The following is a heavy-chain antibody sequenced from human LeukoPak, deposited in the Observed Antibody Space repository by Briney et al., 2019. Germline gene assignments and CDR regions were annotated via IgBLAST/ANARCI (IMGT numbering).Heavy chain of an antibody. Sequence: SETLSLTCTVSGGSISSSSYYWGWIRQPPGKGLEWIGSIYYSGSTYYNPSLKSRVTISVDTSKNQFSLKLSSVTAADTAVYYCARDKRQGGSGGSWGWDYWGQGTLVTVSS. CDR3: ARDKRQGGSGGSWGWDY. CDR2: IYYSGST. D-gene: IGHD2-15*01. J-gene: IGHJ4*02. CDR1: GGSISSSSYY. V-gene: IGHV4-39*07.